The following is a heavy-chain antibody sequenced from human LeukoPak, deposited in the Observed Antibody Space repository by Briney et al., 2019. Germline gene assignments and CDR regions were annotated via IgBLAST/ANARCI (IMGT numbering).Heavy chain of an antibody. D-gene: IGHD6-13*01. CDR1: GFTFCSYA. J-gene: IGHJ4*02. Sequence: GSLRLSCAASGFTFCSYAMSWVRQAPGKGLEGVSAISCSGGSTYYADSVKGRFTISRDNSKNTLYLQMNSLRAEDTAVYYCAKGWVSAAAGCLDYWGQGTLVTVSS. V-gene: IGHV3-23*01. CDR2: ISCSGGST. CDR3: AKGWVSAAAGCLDY.